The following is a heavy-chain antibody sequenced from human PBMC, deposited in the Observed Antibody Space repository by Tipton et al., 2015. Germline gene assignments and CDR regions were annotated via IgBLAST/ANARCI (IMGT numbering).Heavy chain of an antibody. CDR3: ARNYNFWSGYFYY. J-gene: IGHJ4*02. D-gene: IGHD3-3*01. CDR2: IYYIGST. Sequence: TLSLTCTVSGDSISNAVYYWSWIRQRPGKGLEWLGYIYYIGSTYYNPSLKSRVIISVDTSKNQFSLKMSSVTAADTAVYYCARNYNFWSGYFYYWGLGTLVTVSS. CDR1: GDSISNAVYY. V-gene: IGHV4-30-4*08.